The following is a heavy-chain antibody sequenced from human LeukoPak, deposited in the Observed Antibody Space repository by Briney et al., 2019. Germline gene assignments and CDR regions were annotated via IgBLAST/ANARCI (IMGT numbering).Heavy chain of an antibody. Sequence: SETLSLTCAVYGGSFSGYYWSWIRQPPGKGLEWIGEINHSGSTNYNPSLKSRVTISVDTSKNQFFLKLSSVTAADTAVYYRARGGDPRTYYYYYMDVWGKGTTVTISS. V-gene: IGHV4-34*01. D-gene: IGHD3-10*01. CDR3: ARGGDPRTYYYYYMDV. CDR2: INHSGST. CDR1: GGSFSGYY. J-gene: IGHJ6*03.